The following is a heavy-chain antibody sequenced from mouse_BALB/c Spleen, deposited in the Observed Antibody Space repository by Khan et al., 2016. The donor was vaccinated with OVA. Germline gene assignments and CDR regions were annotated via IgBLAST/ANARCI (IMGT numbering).Heavy chain of an antibody. CDR1: GFTFSSYA. Sequence: EVQLLESGGGLVKPGGSLKLSCAASGFTFSSYAMSWVRQTPEKRLEWVASISSGGSTYYPDSVKGRFTISSANANNILYLQMSSRRSEDTAMYYCARDYYDGTGYFDVWGAGTTVTVSS. CDR2: ISSGGST. D-gene: IGHD1-1*01. V-gene: IGHV5-6-5*01. CDR3: ARDYYDGTGYFDV. J-gene: IGHJ1*01.